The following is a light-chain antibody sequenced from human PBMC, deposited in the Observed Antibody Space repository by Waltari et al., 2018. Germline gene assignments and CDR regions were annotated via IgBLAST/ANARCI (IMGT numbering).Light chain of an antibody. Sequence: QSVLTQPPSASGAPGQRVSISCTGSGSNLVAGYDVPWDQAHPGKAPNLLIYGTSTRPPGVPVRFFGSQSGTAASLAITALQAEEEAEYYCQSYDTSLSVVFGGGTKLTVL. V-gene: IGLV1-40*01. CDR1: GSNLVAGYD. CDR2: GTS. J-gene: IGLJ2*01. CDR3: QSYDTSLSVV.